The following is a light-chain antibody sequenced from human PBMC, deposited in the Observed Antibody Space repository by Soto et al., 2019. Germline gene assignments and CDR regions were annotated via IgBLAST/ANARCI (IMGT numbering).Light chain of an antibody. J-gene: IGKJ3*01. V-gene: IGKV3-20*01. Sequence: EIVLTQSPGTLSLSPGERATLSCRASQSVSSSYLAWYQQKPGQAPRLLIYGASSRATGIPDRFSGSGSGTDFTITIIRLESERSAVYYCQQFGSSPPPLTFGPGTKVDPK. CDR1: QSVSSSY. CDR2: GAS. CDR3: QQFGSSPPPLT.